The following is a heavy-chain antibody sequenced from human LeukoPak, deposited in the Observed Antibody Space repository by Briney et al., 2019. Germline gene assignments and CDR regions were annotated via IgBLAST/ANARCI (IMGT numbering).Heavy chain of an antibody. Sequence: PGGSLRLSCAASGFTFSNYVMSWVRQAPGKGLEWVSAISDSGGSTYYADSVKGRFTISRDNSQNTLHLQLNSLRAEDTAVHYCAKEADILTGYWEYWGQGPLVTVSS. V-gene: IGHV3-23*01. CDR2: ISDSGGST. J-gene: IGHJ4*02. CDR3: AKEADILTGYWEY. CDR1: GFTFSNYV. D-gene: IGHD3-9*01.